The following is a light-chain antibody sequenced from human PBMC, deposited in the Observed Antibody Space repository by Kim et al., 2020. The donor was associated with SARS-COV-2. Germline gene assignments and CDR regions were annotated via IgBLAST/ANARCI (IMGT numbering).Light chain of an antibody. CDR1: SSDVGGYNS. Sequence: GQSITISCTGTSSDVGGYNSVSWYQQHPGKAPKLMIFDVTNRPSGVSNRFSGSKSGNTASLTISGLQVEDEADYYCGSSTSSTTWVFGGGTQLTVL. V-gene: IGLV2-14*03. CDR3: GSSTSSTTWV. CDR2: DVT. J-gene: IGLJ3*02.